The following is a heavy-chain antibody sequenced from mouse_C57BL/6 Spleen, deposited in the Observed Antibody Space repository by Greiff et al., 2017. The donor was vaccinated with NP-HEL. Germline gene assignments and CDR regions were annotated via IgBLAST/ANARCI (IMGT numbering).Heavy chain of an antibody. Sequence: QVQLKESGAELVRPGTSVKMSCKASGYTFTNYWIGWAKQRPGHGLEWIGDIYPGGGYTNYNEKFKGKATLTADKSSSTAYMQFSSLTSEDSAIYYCARSLPEYYFDYWGQGTTLTVSS. CDR1: GYTFTNYW. V-gene: IGHV1-63*01. CDR2: IYPGGGYT. J-gene: IGHJ2*01. CDR3: ARSLPEYYFDY.